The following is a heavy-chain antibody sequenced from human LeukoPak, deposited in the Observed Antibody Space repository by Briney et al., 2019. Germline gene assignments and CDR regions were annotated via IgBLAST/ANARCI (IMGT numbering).Heavy chain of an antibody. J-gene: IGHJ4*02. CDR3: ARDPTYSSGSDY. CDR2: ISAYNGNT. D-gene: IGHD6-19*01. Sequence: WMGWISAYNGNTNYAQKLQGRVTMTTDTSTSTAYMELRSLRSDDTAVYYCARDPTYSSGSDYWGQGTLVTVSS. V-gene: IGHV1-18*01.